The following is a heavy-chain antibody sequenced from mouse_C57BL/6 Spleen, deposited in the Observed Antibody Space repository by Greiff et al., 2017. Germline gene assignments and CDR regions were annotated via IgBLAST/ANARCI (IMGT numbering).Heavy chain of an antibody. CDR1: GFTFSSYA. D-gene: IGHD2-4*01. CDR3: TRDGDYPYAMDY. J-gene: IGHJ4*01. V-gene: IGHV5-9-1*02. CDR2: ISSGGDYI. Sequence: EVMLVESGEGLVKPGGSLKLSCAASGFTFSSYAMSWVRQTPEKRLEWVAYISSGGDYIYYADTVKGRFTISRDNARNTLYLQMSSRKSEDTAMYYCTRDGDYPYAMDYWGQGTSVTVSS.